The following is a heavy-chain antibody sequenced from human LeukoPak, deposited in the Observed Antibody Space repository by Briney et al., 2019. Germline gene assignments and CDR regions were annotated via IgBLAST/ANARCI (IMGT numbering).Heavy chain of an antibody. V-gene: IGHV4-39*07. Sequence: SETLSLTCTLSVGSINTGDYYWTWIRQPPGKGLECIGSLFYTGNTYYNPSLKPRVNIPIDTSKNPFSLKLSSVTAADTAVYYCARENIVSTRDFDYWGQGTLVTVSS. CDR2: LFYTGNT. CDR3: ARENIVSTRDFDY. CDR1: VGSINTGDYY. D-gene: IGHD5/OR15-5a*01. J-gene: IGHJ4*02.